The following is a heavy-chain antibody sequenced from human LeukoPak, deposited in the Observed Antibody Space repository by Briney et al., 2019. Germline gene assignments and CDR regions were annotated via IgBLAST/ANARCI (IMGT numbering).Heavy chain of an antibody. V-gene: IGHV1-46*01. CDR3: ARTSSGWYPGFDY. D-gene: IGHD6-19*01. Sequence: ASVKVSCKASGYTFTSYYMHWVRQAPGQGLEWMGIINPSGGSTSYAQKFQGRVTMTRDMSTSAVYMELSSLRSEDTAVYYCARTSSGWYPGFDYWGQGTLVTVSS. CDR1: GYTFTSYY. CDR2: INPSGGST. J-gene: IGHJ4*02.